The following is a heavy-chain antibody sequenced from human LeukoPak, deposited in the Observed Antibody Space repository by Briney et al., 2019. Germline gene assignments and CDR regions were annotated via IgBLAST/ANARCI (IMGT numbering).Heavy chain of an antibody. Sequence: TSETLSLTCTVSGGSISSYYWSWIRQPAGKGLEWIGRIYTSGSTNYNPSLESRVTMSVDTSSNQFSLKLSSVTAADTAVYYCARVGDSSGYENWLDPWGQGTLVTVSS. J-gene: IGHJ5*02. CDR1: GGSISSYY. V-gene: IGHV4-4*07. CDR2: IYTSGST. CDR3: ARVGDSSGYENWLDP. D-gene: IGHD3-22*01.